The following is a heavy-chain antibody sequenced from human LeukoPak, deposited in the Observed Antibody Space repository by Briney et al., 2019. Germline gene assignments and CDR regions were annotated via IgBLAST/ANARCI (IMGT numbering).Heavy chain of an antibody. CDR2: IYYTGST. CDR3: ARSYSGNDY. J-gene: IGHJ4*02. Sequence: SETLSLTCTVSGGSINGYYWSWIRQSPGKGLESLGYIYYTGSTNYNPSLKSRVTMSVDTSRNQFFLRLSSVTAADTAVYYCARSYSGNDYWGQGTLVTVSS. V-gene: IGHV4-59*01. CDR1: GGSINGYY. D-gene: IGHD1-26*01.